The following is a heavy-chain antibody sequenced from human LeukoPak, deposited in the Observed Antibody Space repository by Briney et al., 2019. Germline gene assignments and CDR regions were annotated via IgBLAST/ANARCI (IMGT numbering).Heavy chain of an antibody. J-gene: IGHJ4*02. CDR1: GFTVSSNY. CDR3: AKIHGYSGYVAFDY. Sequence: GGSLRLSCAASGFTVSSNYMSWVRQAPGKGLEWVSAVSGSDGNTYYADSVRGRFTISRDNSKNTLYLQMNSLRAEDTAVYYCAKIHGYSGYVAFDYWGQGTLVTVSS. V-gene: IGHV3-23*01. D-gene: IGHD5-12*01. CDR2: VSGSDGNT.